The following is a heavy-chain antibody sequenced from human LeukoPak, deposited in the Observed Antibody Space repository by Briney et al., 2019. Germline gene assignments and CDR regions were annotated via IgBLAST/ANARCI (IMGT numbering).Heavy chain of an antibody. CDR2: ISAYNGNT. CDR3: ARKSRGDWFDP. V-gene: IGHV1-18*04. CDR1: GYTFTGYY. Sequence: ASVKVSCKASGYTFTGYYMHWVRQAPGQGLEWMGWISAYNGNTNYAQKLQGRVTMTTDTSTSTAYMELRSLRSDDTAVYYCARKSRGDWFDPWGQGTLVTVSS. J-gene: IGHJ5*02. D-gene: IGHD3-10*01.